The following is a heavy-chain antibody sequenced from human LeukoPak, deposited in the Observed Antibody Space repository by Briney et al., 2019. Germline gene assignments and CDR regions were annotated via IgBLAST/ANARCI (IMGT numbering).Heavy chain of an antibody. Sequence: GGSLRLSCAASGFTFNSYWMHWLRQAPGKGLVWVSHISSDGSSTTYADSVKGRFTISRDNAKNTLYLQMNSLRAEDTAVYYCARRRLPAADPWYFDLWGRGTLVTVSS. J-gene: IGHJ2*01. D-gene: IGHD6-13*01. CDR3: ARRRLPAADPWYFDL. CDR2: ISSDGSST. V-gene: IGHV3-74*01. CDR1: GFTFNSYW.